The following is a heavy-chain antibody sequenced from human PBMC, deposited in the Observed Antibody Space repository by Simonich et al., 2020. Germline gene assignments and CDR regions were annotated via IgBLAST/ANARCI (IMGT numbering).Heavy chain of an antibody. CDR1: GFTFSSYW. J-gene: IGHJ4*02. Sequence: EVQLVESGGGLVQPGGSLSLSCAASGFTFSSYWLHWVRQTPGKGVVWVSRSNSDGSSTSDADSVNGRFTISRDNAKNTLYLQMNSLRAEDTAVYYCARNRLDYWGQGTLVTVSS. CDR2: SNSDGSST. V-gene: IGHV3-74*01. CDR3: ARNRLDY.